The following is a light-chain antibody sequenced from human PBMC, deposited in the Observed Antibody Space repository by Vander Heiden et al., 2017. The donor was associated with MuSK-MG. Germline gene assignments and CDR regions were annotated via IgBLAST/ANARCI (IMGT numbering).Light chain of an antibody. CDR3: SSYTSSTVV. CDR2: DVS. V-gene: IGLV2-14*01. J-gene: IGLJ2*01. Sequence: QSALPQPASVPGSPGQSITISCTGTSSDVGGYNYVSWYQQHPGKAPKLMIYDVSKRPSGVSNRFSGSKSGNTASLTISGLQAEDEADYYCSSYTSSTVVFGGGTKLTVL. CDR1: SSDVGGYNY.